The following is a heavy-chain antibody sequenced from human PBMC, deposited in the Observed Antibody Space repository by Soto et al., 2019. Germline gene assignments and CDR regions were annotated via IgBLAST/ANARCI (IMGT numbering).Heavy chain of an antibody. CDR3: ARSRRGGMDV. D-gene: IGHD3-10*01. Sequence: LSLTCTVSGGSISSYYWSWIRQPPGKGLEWIGYIYYSGSTNYNPSLKSRVTISVDTSKNQFSLKLSSVTAADTAVYYCARSRRGGMDVWGQGTTVTVSS. CDR1: GGSISSYY. V-gene: IGHV4-59*01. CDR2: IYYSGST. J-gene: IGHJ6*02.